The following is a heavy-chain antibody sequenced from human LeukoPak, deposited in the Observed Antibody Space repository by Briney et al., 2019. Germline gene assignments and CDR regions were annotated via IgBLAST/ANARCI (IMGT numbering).Heavy chain of an antibody. D-gene: IGHD6-19*01. J-gene: IGHJ4*02. CDR2: ISSSSSSTI. V-gene: IGHV3-48*01. CDR1: GFTFSSYS. Sequence: GGSLRLSCAASGFTFSSYSMNWVRQAPGKGLEWVSYISSSSSSTIYYADSVKGRFTISRDNAKNSLYLQMNSLRAEDMAVYYCARRGSSGWYDIDYWGQGTLVTVSS. CDR3: ARRGSSGWYDIDY.